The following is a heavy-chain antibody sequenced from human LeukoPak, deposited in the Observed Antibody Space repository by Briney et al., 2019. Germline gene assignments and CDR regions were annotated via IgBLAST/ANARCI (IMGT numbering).Heavy chain of an antibody. CDR3: ARPGITGTMGYGAFDI. Sequence: PGGSLRLSCAASGFTFSSYAMSWVRQAPGKGLEWVSSIDSSSSYIYYADSVKGRFTISRGNAKNSLFLQMNSLRVEDTAVYYCARPGITGTMGYGAFDIWGQGTRVTVSS. V-gene: IGHV3-21*01. D-gene: IGHD1-7*01. J-gene: IGHJ3*02. CDR1: GFTFSSYA. CDR2: IDSSSSYI.